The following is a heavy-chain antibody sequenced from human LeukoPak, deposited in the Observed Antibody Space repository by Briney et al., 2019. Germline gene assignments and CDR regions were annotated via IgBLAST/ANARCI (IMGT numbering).Heavy chain of an antibody. CDR1: GGSFSGYY. J-gene: IGHJ4*02. D-gene: IGHD5-18*01. CDR3: ARMEIQLWTFDY. CDR2: IYYSGST. Sequence: SETLSLTCAVYGGSFSGYYWSWIRQPPGKGLEWIGSIYYSGSTYYNPSLKSRVTISVDTSKNQFSLKLSSVTAADTAVYYCARMEIQLWTFDYWGQGTLVTVSS. V-gene: IGHV4-34*01.